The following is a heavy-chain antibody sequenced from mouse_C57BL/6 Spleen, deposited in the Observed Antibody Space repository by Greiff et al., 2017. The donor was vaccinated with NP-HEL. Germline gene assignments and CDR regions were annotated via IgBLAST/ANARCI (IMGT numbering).Heavy chain of an antibody. J-gene: IGHJ4*01. CDR2: IRSKSNNYAT. CDR1: GFSFNTYA. V-gene: IGHV10-1*01. CDR3: MRWGDYYAMDY. Sequence: EVHLVESGGGLVQPKGSLKLSCAASGFSFNTYAMNWVRQAPGKGLEWVARIRSKSNNYATYYADSVKDRFTISRDDSESMLYLQMNNLKTEDTAMYYCMRWGDYYAMDYWGQGTSVTVSS.